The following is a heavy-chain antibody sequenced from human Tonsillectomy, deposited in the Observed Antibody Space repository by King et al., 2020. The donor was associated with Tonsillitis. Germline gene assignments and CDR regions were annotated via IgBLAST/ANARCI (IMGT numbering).Heavy chain of an antibody. D-gene: IGHD3-10*01. CDR1: GYTFTDYY. V-gene: IGHV1-2*02. CDR2: INPNSGGT. Sequence: VQLVESGAEVKKPGASVKVSCKASGYTFTDYYMHWVRQAPGQGLEWMGWINPNSGGTNYAQKFQGRVTMTRDTSINTAYMVLSRLRSDDTAVYYCARGLVSVWFGELLPAYFDYWGQGTLVTVSS. J-gene: IGHJ4*02. CDR3: ARGLVSVWFGELLPAYFDY.